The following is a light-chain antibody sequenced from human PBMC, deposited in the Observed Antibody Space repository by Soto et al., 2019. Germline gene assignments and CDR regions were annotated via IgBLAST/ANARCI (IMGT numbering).Light chain of an antibody. CDR3: QSYDSGLSGSV. J-gene: IGLJ3*02. Sequence: QSVLTQPPSVSGAPGRRVTISCTGSSSNIGAGYDVHWYQQLPGTAPKLVIYSNSDRPSGVPDRFSGSRSGASASLAITGLQAEDEADYYCQSYDSGLSGSVFGGGTKLTVL. V-gene: IGLV1-40*01. CDR1: SSNIGAGYD. CDR2: SNS.